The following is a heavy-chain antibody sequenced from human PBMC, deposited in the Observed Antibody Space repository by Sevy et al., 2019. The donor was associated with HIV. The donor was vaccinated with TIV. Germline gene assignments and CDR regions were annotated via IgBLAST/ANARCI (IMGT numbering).Heavy chain of an antibody. CDR2: MNTDGSST. Sequence: GGSLRLSCEASGFDFSSHWMQWVRQAPGKGLVWVSRMNTDGSSTNYADSVKGRFTISRDNAKNTLYLEMNNLRDEDTALYYCARPRFDFWGPGTLVTVS. CDR1: GFDFSSHW. J-gene: IGHJ4*02. V-gene: IGHV3-74*01. CDR3: ARPRFDF.